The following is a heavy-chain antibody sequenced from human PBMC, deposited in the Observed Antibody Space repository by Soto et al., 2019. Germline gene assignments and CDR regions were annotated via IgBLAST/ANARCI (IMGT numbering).Heavy chain of an antibody. V-gene: IGHV1-8*01. J-gene: IGHJ6*02. CDR1: GYTFTSYD. Sequence: QVQLVQSGAEVKKPGASVKVSCKASGYTFTSYDINWVRQATGQGLEWMGWMNPNSGNTGYAQKCQGRVTMNRNTSKSTAYMELSSLRSADTAVYYCARRGYSSSWYYYYYYGMDVWGQGTTVTVSS. CDR2: MNPNSGNT. CDR3: ARRGYSSSWYYYYYYGMDV. D-gene: IGHD6-13*01.